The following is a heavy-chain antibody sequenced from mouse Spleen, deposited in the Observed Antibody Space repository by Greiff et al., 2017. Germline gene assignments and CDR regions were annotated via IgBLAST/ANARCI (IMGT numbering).Heavy chain of an antibody. Sequence: QVQLKQPGAELVKPGASVKLSCKASGYTFTSYWMHWVKQRPGQGLEWIGMIHPNSGSTNYNEKFKSKATLTVDKSSSTAYMQLSSLTSEDSAVYYCARDYGSKRNIDYWGQGTTLTVSS. CDR3: ARDYGSKRNIDY. CDR2: IHPNSGST. CDR1: GYTFTSYW. V-gene: IGHV1-64*01. D-gene: IGHD1-1*01. J-gene: IGHJ2*01.